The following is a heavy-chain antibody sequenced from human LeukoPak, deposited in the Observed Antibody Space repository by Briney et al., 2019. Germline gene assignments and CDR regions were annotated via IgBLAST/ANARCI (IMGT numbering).Heavy chain of an antibody. CDR3: ARGLSRAGAIHYYGMDV. J-gene: IGHJ6*02. D-gene: IGHD2-21*01. CDR2: IYYSGST. CDR1: GGSISSSSYY. Sequence: SETLSLTCTVSGGSISSSSYYWGWIRQPPGKGLEWIGSIYYSGSTYYNPSLKSRVTISIDTSKNQFSLKLSSVTAADTAVYYCARGLSRAGAIHYYGMDVWGQGTTVTVSS. V-gene: IGHV4-39*01.